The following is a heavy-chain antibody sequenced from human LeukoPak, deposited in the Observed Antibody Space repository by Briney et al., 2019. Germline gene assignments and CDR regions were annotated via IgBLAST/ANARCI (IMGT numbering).Heavy chain of an antibody. D-gene: IGHD3-10*01. Sequence: PSETLSLTCTVSGGSISSSSYYWGWIRQPPGKGLEWIGSIYYSGSTYYNPSLKSRVTISVDKSKNQFSLKLSSVTAADTAVYYCARDSGYYGSGSFSPIQRIFDYWGQGTLVTVSS. CDR1: GGSISSSSYY. CDR3: ARDSGYYGSGSFSPIQRIFDY. CDR2: IYYSGST. V-gene: IGHV4-39*07. J-gene: IGHJ4*02.